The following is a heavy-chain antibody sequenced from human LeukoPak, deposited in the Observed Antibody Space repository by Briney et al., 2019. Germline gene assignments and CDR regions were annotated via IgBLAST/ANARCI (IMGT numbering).Heavy chain of an antibody. Sequence: GGSLRLSCAASGFTFSSYSMNWVRQAPGKGLEWVSSISSSSSYIYYADSVKGRFTISRDNAKNSLYLQMNSLRAEDTAVYYCARDRVIAVAGYFQHWGQGTVATVSS. CDR2: ISSSSSYI. V-gene: IGHV3-21*01. D-gene: IGHD6-19*01. J-gene: IGHJ1*01. CDR3: ARDRVIAVAGYFQH. CDR1: GFTFSSYS.